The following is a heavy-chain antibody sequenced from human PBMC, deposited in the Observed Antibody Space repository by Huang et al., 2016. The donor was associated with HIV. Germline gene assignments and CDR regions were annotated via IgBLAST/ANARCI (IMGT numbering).Heavy chain of an antibody. CDR3: AKDIKAGSSSWYTWAFDI. D-gene: IGHD6-13*01. V-gene: IGHV3-9*01. J-gene: IGHJ3*02. CDR1: GFTFDAYA. Sequence: EVQLVESGGGLVQPGRCLRLSCAASGFTFDAYAMHWVRQGPGKGLVVVSCISWNSGIIGYAGSVKGRCTISRDNAKNSLQLQMNSLRAEDTALYYCAKDIKAGSSSWYTWAFDIWGQGTMVTVSS. CDR2: ISWNSGII.